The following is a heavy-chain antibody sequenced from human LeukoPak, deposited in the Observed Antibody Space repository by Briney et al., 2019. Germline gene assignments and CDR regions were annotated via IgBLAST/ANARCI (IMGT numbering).Heavy chain of an antibody. D-gene: IGHD6-13*01. J-gene: IGHJ4*02. CDR1: GYTFTSYA. V-gene: IGHV1-3*01. CDR2: INAGNGNT. CDR3: ARGTLGSSWYIGTGFDY. Sequence: ASVKVSCKASGYTFTSYAMHWVRQAPGQRLEWMGWINAGNGNTKYSQKFQGRVTITRDTSASTAYMELSSLRSEDTAVYYCARGTLGSSWYIGTGFDYWGQGTLVTVSS.